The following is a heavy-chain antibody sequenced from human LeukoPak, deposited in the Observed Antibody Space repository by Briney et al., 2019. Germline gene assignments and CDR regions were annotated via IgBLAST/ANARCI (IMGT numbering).Heavy chain of an antibody. CDR3: ARVSQTPPPTYFDY. CDR1: GGSFSGSN. CDR2: IYNSGST. V-gene: IGHV4-34*01. Sequence: PSETLSLTCAVYGGSFSGSNWSWIRQPPGKGLEWIGEIYNSGSTIYNPSLKSRVTISVDTSKNQFSLRLSSVTAADTAVYYCARVSQTPPPTYFDYWGQGTLVTVSS. J-gene: IGHJ4*02.